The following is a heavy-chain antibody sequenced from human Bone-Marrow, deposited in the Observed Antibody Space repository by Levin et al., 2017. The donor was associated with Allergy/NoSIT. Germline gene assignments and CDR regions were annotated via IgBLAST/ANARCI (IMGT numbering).Heavy chain of an antibody. CDR2: IYYSGST. V-gene: IGHV4-59*01. CDR3: ARRPPRGWFVDAFDI. J-gene: IGHJ3*02. CDR1: GGSISSYY. Sequence: SETLSLTCTVSGGSISSYYWSWIRQPPGKGLEWIGYIYYSGSTNYNPSLKSRVTISVDTSKNQFSLKLSSVTAADTAVYYCARRPPRGWFVDAFDIWGQGTMVTVSS. D-gene: IGHD6-19*01.